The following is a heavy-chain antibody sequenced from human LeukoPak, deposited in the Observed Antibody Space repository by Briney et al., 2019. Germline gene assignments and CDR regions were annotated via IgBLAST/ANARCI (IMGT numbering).Heavy chain of an antibody. D-gene: IGHD3-3*01. CDR1: GGSISSSSYY. CDR3: ARGAEYYDFWSGYYWVSGDYYYYYMDV. J-gene: IGHJ6*03. CDR2: IYYSGST. Sequence: SETLSLTCTVSGGSISSSSYYWGWIRQPPGKGLEWFGSIYYSGSTYYNPSLKSRVTTSVDTSKNQFSLKLSSVTAADTAVYYCARGAEYYDFWSGYYWVSGDYYYYYMDVWGKGTTVTVSS. V-gene: IGHV4-39*07.